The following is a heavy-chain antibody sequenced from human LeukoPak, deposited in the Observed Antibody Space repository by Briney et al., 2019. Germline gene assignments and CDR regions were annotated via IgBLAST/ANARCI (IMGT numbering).Heavy chain of an antibody. CDR3: ARDGWGSLPNWFDP. D-gene: IGHD1-26*01. J-gene: IGHJ5*02. V-gene: IGHV4-4*07. CDR2: IYTSGST. CDR1: GGSFSSYY. Sequence: SETLSLTCTVSGGSFSSYYWSWIRQPAGKGLEWIGRIYTSGSTNYNPSLKSRVTMSVDTSKNQFSLQLSSVTAADTAVYYCARDGWGSLPNWFDPWGQRTLVTVSS.